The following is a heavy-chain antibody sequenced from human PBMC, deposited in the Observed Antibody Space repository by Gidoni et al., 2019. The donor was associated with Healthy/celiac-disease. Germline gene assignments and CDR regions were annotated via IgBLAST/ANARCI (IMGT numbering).Heavy chain of an antibody. CDR3: ATLDSSKFYFDY. D-gene: IGHD3-22*01. V-gene: IGHV1-24*01. CDR1: GYTLTELS. CDR2: FAPEYGST. Sequence: QVQLVQSGAEVKKPGASVKVSCKVSGYTLTELSMHWVRQAPVEVLAWMGGFAPEYGSTIYAQKFQGTFTMPEDTSTDTAYMYLSSLRSEDTAVYFCATLDSSKFYFDYLGHGTLVTVSS. J-gene: IGHJ4*01.